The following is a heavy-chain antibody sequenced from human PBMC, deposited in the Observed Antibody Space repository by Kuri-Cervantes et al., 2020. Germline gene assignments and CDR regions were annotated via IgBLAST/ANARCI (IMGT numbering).Heavy chain of an antibody. V-gene: IGHV4-34*01. D-gene: IGHD3-10*01. Sequence: GSLRLSCAVYGGSFSGYYWSWIRQAPGKGLEWIGEINHSGSTNYNPSLKSRVTISVDTSKNQFSLKLSSVTAADTAVYYCARRTMVRGGTFDYWGQGTLVTVSS. CDR1: GGSFSGYY. CDR3: ARRTMVRGGTFDY. J-gene: IGHJ4*02. CDR2: INHSGST.